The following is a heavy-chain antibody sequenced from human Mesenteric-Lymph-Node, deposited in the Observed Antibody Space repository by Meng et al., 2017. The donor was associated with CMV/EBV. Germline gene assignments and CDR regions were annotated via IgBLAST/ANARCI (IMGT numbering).Heavy chain of an antibody. CDR1: VGPLRGYH. V-gene: IGHV4-34*01. D-gene: IGHD3-9*01. J-gene: IGHJ4*02. CDR3: ARGSSYDILTGYFDY. CDR2: INHSGST. Sequence: VQFRQWGAGLLKPSETLFVPSVFFVGPLRGYHWNWIRQSPEKGLEWIGEINHSGSTTYNPSFTSRIIISVDTSTNQISLNMSSVTAADTAVYYCARGSSYDILTGYFDYWGQGALVTVSS.